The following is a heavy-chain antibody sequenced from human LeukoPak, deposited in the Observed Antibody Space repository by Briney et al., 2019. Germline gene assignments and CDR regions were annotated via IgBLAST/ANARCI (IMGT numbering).Heavy chain of an antibody. CDR3: AKGSAARRYYFDD. CDR1: GFTFSSYA. V-gene: IGHV3-23*01. Sequence: PTGGSLRLSCAASGFTFSSYAMSWVRQAPGKGLEWVSGISGSGGSTFYADSVKGRFTISRDNSKNTLYLQMNSLRAEDTAVYYCAKGSAARRYYFDDWGQGTLVTVSS. D-gene: IGHD6-6*01. CDR2: ISGSGGST. J-gene: IGHJ4*02.